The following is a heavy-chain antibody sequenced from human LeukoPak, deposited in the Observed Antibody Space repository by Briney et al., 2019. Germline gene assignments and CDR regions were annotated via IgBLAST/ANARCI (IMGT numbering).Heavy chain of an antibody. J-gene: IGHJ5*01. Sequence: GGSLRLSCAASGFTFSSYSMNWVRQAPGKGLEWVSSISGSSSYIYYADSVKGRITISRDNAKNSLYLQMNSLRAEDTAVYYCRGDSSGYSDSWGQGTLVTVSS. CDR3: RGDSSGYSDS. D-gene: IGHD3-22*01. CDR1: GFTFSSYS. V-gene: IGHV3-21*01. CDR2: ISGSSSYI.